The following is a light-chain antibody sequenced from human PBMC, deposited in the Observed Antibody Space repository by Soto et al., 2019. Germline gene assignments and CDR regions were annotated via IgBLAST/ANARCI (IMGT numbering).Light chain of an antibody. Sequence: IVLTQSPATLYLSPGERATLSCRATQSVDTNLAWYQQKPGQAPKLLIYDASNRAAGIPARFSGGGSGTDFTLTISSLEPEDFAVYYCQQGGIWHPFGGGTKVQIK. J-gene: IGKJ4*01. CDR3: QQGGIWHP. CDR2: DAS. V-gene: IGKV3-11*01. CDR1: QSVDTN.